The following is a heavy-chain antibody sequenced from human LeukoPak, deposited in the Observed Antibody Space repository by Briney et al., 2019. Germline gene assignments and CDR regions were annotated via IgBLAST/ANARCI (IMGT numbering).Heavy chain of an antibody. CDR3: ARAGGYYGSGSILLQSYFDY. J-gene: IGHJ4*02. Sequence: SGTLSLTCAVSGGSISSSNWWSWVRQPPGKGLEWIGEIYHSGRTNYNPSLKSRVTISVDKSKNQFSLKLSSVTAADTAVYYCARAGGYYGSGSILLQSYFDYWGQGTLVTVSS. D-gene: IGHD3-10*01. CDR2: IYHSGRT. CDR1: GGSISSSNW. V-gene: IGHV4-4*02.